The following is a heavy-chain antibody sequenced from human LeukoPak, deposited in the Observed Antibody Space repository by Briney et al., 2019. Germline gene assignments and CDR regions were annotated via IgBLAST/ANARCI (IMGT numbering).Heavy chain of an antibody. CDR2: IYYSGST. V-gene: IGHV4-59*01. CDR3: ARGKRWGSSSGDFYH. CDR1: GGSFSGYY. Sequence: SETLSLTCAVYGGSFSGYYWSWIRQPPGKGLEWIGYIYYSGSTNYNPSLKSRVTISVDTSKNQFSLKLSSVTAADTAVYYCARGKRWGSSSGDFYHWGQGTLVTVSS. J-gene: IGHJ4*02. D-gene: IGHD6-6*01.